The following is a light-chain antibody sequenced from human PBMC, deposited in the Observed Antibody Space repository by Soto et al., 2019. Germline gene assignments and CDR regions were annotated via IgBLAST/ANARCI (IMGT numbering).Light chain of an antibody. V-gene: IGLV2-23*02. CDR3: YSYAGTTTFVV. CDR1: SSAVGSYNL. Sequence: QSALTQPASVSGSPGQSITISCTGTSSAVGSYNLVSWYQQHPGKSPKLIIYEVRHRPSGVSARFSGSKSGNTASLTISGLRAEDEADYFCYSYAGTTTFVVFGGGTKLTVL. CDR2: EVR. J-gene: IGLJ2*01.